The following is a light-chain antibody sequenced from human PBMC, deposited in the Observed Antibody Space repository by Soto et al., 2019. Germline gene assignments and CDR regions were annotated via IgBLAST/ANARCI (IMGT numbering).Light chain of an antibody. V-gene: IGKV1-5*01. Sequence: DIQMTQSPSTLSASVGDRITITCRAIQSVSRRLAWYQQKPGKAPKLLIYDASSLESGVPSRFSGRGSGTEFTLTISSLKPDDCAAYYCHTYNSYSLHTFGQGTKVDIK. J-gene: IGKJ2*01. CDR2: DAS. CDR3: HTYNSYSLHT. CDR1: QSVSRR.